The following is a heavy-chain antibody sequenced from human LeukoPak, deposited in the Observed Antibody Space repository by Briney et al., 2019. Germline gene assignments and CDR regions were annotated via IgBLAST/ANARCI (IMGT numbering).Heavy chain of an antibody. Sequence: SETLSLTCTVSGGSISSYYWSWIRQAPGKGLEWIGYIYYSGSTNYNPSLKSRVTISVGTSKNQFSLKLNSVTAADTAVYYCARDSGYNYGFDFWGQGTLVAVSS. CDR1: GGSISSYY. CDR2: IYYSGST. V-gene: IGHV4-59*01. J-gene: IGHJ4*02. D-gene: IGHD5-18*01. CDR3: ARDSGYNYGFDF.